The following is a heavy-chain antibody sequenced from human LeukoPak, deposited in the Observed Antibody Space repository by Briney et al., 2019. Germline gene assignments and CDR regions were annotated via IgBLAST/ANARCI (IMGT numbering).Heavy chain of an antibody. D-gene: IGHD3-22*01. V-gene: IGHV1-69*02. CDR3: ARGSGYFQFDY. Sequence: ASVKVSCKASGGTFTSYTISWVRQAPGQGLEWMGRIIPILGIANSEQKFQGRVTITTDKSTSTAYMELSSLRSEYTAVYYCARGSGYFQFDYWGQGTLVTVSS. CDR2: IIPILGIA. J-gene: IGHJ4*02. CDR1: GGTFTSYT.